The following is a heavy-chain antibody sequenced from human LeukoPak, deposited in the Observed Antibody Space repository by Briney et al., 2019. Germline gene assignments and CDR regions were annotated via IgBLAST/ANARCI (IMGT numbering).Heavy chain of an antibody. CDR3: TGHHQAYSRTY. V-gene: IGHV3-48*04. J-gene: IGHJ4*02. Sequence: GGSLRLSCAASGFIFSSYSMKWVRQAPGKGLEWVSYISSSSATIYYADSVKGRFTISRDNAKNSLYLQMNSLRAEDTAVYYCTGHHQAYSRTYWGQGTLVTVSS. CDR1: GFIFSSYS. CDR2: ISSSSATI. D-gene: IGHD4-11*01.